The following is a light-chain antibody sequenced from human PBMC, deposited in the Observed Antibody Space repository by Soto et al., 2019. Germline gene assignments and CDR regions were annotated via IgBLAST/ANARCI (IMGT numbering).Light chain of an antibody. J-gene: IGKJ4*01. CDR3: QQYVGSGPVT. CDR1: QSVSSSN. V-gene: IGKV3-20*01. Sequence: ETVLTQSPGTLSLSPGQRATLSCRASQSVSSSNLAWYQQKPGQAPRLLIYGASSRGTGMPDRFSGSGSGTDFPLTISGLEPEDFAVYFCQQYVGSGPVTFGGGTKVEVK. CDR2: GAS.